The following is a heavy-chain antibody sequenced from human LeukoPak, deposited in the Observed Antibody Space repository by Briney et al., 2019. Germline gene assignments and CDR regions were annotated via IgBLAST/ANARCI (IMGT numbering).Heavy chain of an antibody. CDR1: GYPFTSFY. J-gene: IGHJ4*02. Sequence: EASVKVSCKASGYPFTSFYIHWVRQAPGQGLEWMGVMKPSTSSTTCAQKFQGRLTMTREASTNTVYMDLSSLRSDDTAVYYCARDRAMVRGVIITSGLAYWGQGTLVTVSA. CDR2: MKPSTSST. V-gene: IGHV1-46*01. D-gene: IGHD3-10*01. CDR3: ARDRAMVRGVIITSGLAY.